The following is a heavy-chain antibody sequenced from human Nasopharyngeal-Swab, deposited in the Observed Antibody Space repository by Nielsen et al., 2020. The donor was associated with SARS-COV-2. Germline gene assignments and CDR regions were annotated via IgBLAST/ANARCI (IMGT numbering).Heavy chain of an antibody. CDR3: ARNPGYYDFWSGYPNWFDP. D-gene: IGHD3-3*01. CDR1: GGTFSSYA. Sequence: SVKVSGKASGGTFSSYAISWVRQAPGQGLEWMGGIIPIFGTANYAQKFQGRVTITADESTSTACMELSSLRSEDTAVYYCARNPGYYDFWSGYPNWFDPWGQGTRVTVSS. J-gene: IGHJ5*02. CDR2: IIPIFGTA. V-gene: IGHV1-69*13.